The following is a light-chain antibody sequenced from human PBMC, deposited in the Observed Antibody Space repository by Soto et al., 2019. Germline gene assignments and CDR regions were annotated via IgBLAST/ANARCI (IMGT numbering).Light chain of an antibody. CDR1: SSNIGGNS. Sequence: VLTQPPSVSAAPGQKVTISCSGSSSNIGGNSVSWYQQLPGTAPKLLIYDDNKRPSGIPDRFSGSKSGTSATLGITGFQTGDEADYYCGSWDSSLSAYVFGTGTRSPS. J-gene: IGLJ1*01. V-gene: IGLV1-51*01. CDR3: GSWDSSLSAYV. CDR2: DDN.